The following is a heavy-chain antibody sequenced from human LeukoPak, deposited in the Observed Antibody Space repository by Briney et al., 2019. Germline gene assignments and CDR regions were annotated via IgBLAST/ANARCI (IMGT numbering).Heavy chain of an antibody. CDR2: IYTSGST. Sequence: PSQTLSLTCTVSGGSISSGSYYWSWIRQPAGKGLEWIGRIYTSGSTNYNPSLKSRVTISVDTSKNQFSLKLSSVTAADTAVYYCAREPMDGMDVWGQRTTVTVSS. CDR1: GGSISSGSYY. CDR3: AREPMDGMDV. J-gene: IGHJ6*02. V-gene: IGHV4-61*02. D-gene: IGHD2-8*01.